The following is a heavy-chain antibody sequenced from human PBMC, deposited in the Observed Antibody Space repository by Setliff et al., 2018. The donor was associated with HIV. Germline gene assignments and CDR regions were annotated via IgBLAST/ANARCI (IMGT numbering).Heavy chain of an antibody. CDR1: GGSITSNSYC. J-gene: IGHJ4*02. CDR3: AIGDCNGDCYFSGIRRPPDR. V-gene: IGHV4-39*01. CDR2: FYSSGST. Sequence: PSETLSLTCSVSGGSITSNSYCWGWIRQAPGQGLEWIGSFYSSGSTYYNPSLKGRGHIFVDTSKNQNQFSLRLTSVTAADTAVYYCAIGDCNGDCYFSGIRRPPDRWGQGTLVTVSS. D-gene: IGHD2-21*02.